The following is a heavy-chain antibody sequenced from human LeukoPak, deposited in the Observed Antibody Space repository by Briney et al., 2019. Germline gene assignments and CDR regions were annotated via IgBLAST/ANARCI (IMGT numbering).Heavy chain of an antibody. J-gene: IGHJ5*02. Sequence: GGSLRLSCAASGFTFSSYWMSWVRQAPGKGLEWVATIKPDGSVKHHVDSVKGRFIISRDNAENSLSLQMDSLRVEDTAMYYCARLLGDSTIYDLWGQGTLVTVSS. CDR1: GFTFSSYW. CDR3: ARLLGDSTIYDL. V-gene: IGHV3-7*01. CDR2: IKPDGSVK. D-gene: IGHD3-16*01.